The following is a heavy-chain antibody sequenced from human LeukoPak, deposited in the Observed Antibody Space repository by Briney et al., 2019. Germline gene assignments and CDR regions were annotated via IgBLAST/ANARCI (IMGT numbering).Heavy chain of an antibody. CDR3: XXAGLVYSSGWYLETPFDY. J-gene: IGHJ4*02. V-gene: IGHV3-21*01. D-gene: IGHD6-13*01. Sequence: GGSLRLSCAASGFTFSSYTMNWVRQAPGKGLEWVSSISSSSSYMYYADSVKGRFTISRDNAKNSLYLQMNSLRAEDTAVYYXXXAGLVYSSGWYLETPFDYWGQGTLVTVSS. CDR1: GFTFSSYT. CDR2: ISSSSSYM.